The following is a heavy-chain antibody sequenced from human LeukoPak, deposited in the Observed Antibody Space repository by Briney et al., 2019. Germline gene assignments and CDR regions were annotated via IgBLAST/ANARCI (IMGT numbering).Heavy chain of an antibody. CDR1: GFTFRNHW. V-gene: IGHV3-74*03. D-gene: IGHD6-6*01. Sequence: PGGSLRLSCAASGFTFRNHWMHWVRHTPGKGLVWVSRISSDGSSTTYADSVKGRFTISRDNAKSTLYLQMNNLRAEDTAMYYCARDQRVTGRPDIDYWGQGTLVIVSS. CDR2: ISSDGSST. CDR3: ARDQRVTGRPDIDY. J-gene: IGHJ4*02.